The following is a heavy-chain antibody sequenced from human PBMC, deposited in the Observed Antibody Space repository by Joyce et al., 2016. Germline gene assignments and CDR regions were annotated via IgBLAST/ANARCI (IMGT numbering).Heavy chain of an antibody. J-gene: IGHJ4*02. D-gene: IGHD6-19*01. CDR3: ARGGRTYSSGWFFDI. CDR2: INPKRGAT. V-gene: IGHV1-2*02. Sequence: QVQLVQSGAELKKPGASVNVSCKASGYTFNANYINWVRKGPGQGLGWMGLINPKRGATNYARKFQYRVTLTRDSSINTADMDLDRLRSDDTAVYYCARGGRTYSSGWFFDILGQGALVTVSS. CDR1: GYTFNANY.